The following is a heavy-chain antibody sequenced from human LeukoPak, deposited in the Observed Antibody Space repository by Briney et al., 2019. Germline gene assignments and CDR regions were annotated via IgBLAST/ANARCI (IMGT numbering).Heavy chain of an antibody. Sequence: SETLSVTCTVSSGSINDNNYHWGWVRQAPGKGLEWLASIYYSGTTYYNPSLKSRVTISVDTSKNQFSLKLSSVTAADTAIYYCAKHYMGSSYNRGLDYWGQGTLVTVSS. CDR1: SGSINDNNYH. V-gene: IGHV4-39*01. CDR2: IYYSGTT. J-gene: IGHJ4*02. CDR3: AKHYMGSSYNRGLDY. D-gene: IGHD3-10*01.